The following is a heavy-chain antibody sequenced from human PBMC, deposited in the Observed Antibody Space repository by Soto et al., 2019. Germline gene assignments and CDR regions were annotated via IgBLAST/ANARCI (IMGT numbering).Heavy chain of an antibody. Sequence: QVQLVESGGGLVEPGGSLRLSCVASGFTFSDYYMSWIRQTPGKGVEWLAYISSSGSIIKFADSLKGRFTISRDNGKRSVFLQMDSLRAEDKAVYYCARQGTTLGVGLDWDVDLWGRGTLVTVSS. CDR3: ARQGTTLGVGLDWDVDL. D-gene: IGHD3-3*01. CDR2: ISSSGSII. J-gene: IGHJ2*01. CDR1: GFTFSDYY. V-gene: IGHV3-11*01.